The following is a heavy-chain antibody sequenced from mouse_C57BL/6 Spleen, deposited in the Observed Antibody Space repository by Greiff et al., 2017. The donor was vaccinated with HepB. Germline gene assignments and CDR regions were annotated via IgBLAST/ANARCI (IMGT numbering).Heavy chain of an antibody. J-gene: IGHJ2*01. CDR3: AEGYGSSYYFDY. CDR1: DYTFTSYG. V-gene: IGHV1-81*01. Sequence: QVQLKQSGAELARPGASVKLSCKASDYTFTSYGISWVKQRTGQGLEWIGEIYPRSGNTYYNEKFKGKATLTADKSSSTAYMELRSLTSEDSAVYCCAEGYGSSYYFDYWGQGTTLTVSS. CDR2: IYPRSGNT. D-gene: IGHD1-1*01.